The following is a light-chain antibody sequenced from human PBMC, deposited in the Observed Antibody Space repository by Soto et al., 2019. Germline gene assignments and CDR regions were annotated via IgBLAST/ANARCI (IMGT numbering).Light chain of an antibody. Sequence: SYELTQPPSVSVSPGQTASITCSGDKLGDKYLCWYQQKSGQSPVLVIYQDTKRPSGIPERFSGSNSGNTATLTISGTQTIDEADYYCQAWDSSTVVFGGGTKVTVL. CDR1: KLGDKY. CDR3: QAWDSSTVV. V-gene: IGLV3-1*01. CDR2: QDT. J-gene: IGLJ2*01.